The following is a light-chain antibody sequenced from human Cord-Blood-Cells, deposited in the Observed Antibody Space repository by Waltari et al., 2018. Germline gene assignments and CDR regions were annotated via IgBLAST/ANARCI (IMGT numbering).Light chain of an antibody. CDR3: QQYYSTPAYT. V-gene: IGKV4-1*01. J-gene: IGKJ2*01. Sequence: DIVMTQSPDSLAVSLGERATINCKSSQSVLYSSNNKNYLAWYQQKPGQPPNLLIYWASTRESWVPYRFSGSGSGTDFTLTISSLQAEDVAVYYCQQYYSTPAYTFGQGTKLEIK. CDR1: QSVLYSSNNKNY. CDR2: WAS.